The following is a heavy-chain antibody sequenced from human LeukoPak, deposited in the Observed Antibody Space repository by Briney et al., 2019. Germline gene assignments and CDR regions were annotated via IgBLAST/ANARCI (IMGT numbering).Heavy chain of an antibody. J-gene: IGHJ4*02. CDR3: ARDTLDIVATFWDY. D-gene: IGHD5-12*01. CDR2: ISSSSSYI. CDR1: GFTFSSYS. Sequence: GRSLRLSCAASGFTFSSYSMNWLRQAPGKGLEWVSSISSSSSYIYYADSVKGRFTISRDNAKNSLYLQMNSLRAEDTAVYYCARDTLDIVATFWDYWGQGTLVTVSS. V-gene: IGHV3-21*01.